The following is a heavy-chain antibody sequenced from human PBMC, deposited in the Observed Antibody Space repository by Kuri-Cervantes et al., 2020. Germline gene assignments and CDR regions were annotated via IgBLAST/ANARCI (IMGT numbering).Heavy chain of an antibody. D-gene: IGHD5-18*01. V-gene: IGHV3-30-3*01. Sequence: GGSLRLSCAASGFTFNTYAVHWARQAPGKGLEWIALISFDGNNKYYADSVKGRFTISRDNSKNRLHLQMNSLSAEDTAVYYCAGVWEGRGYSSGYFVYWGQGTLVTVSS. CDR2: ISFDGNNK. CDR3: AGVWEGRGYSSGYFVY. CDR1: GFTFNTYA. J-gene: IGHJ4*02.